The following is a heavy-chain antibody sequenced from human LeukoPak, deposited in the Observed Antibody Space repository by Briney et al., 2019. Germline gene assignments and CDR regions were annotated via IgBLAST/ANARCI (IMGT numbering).Heavy chain of an antibody. V-gene: IGHV3-23*01. CDR2: ISGSGGST. Sequence: GGSLRLSCAASGFTFSSYAMSWVRQAPGEGLEWVSAISGSGGSTYYADSVKGRFTISRDNSKNTLYLQINSLRAEDTAVYYCAKGVSYSSSWPVDYWGQGTLVTVSS. CDR3: AKGVSYSSSWPVDY. J-gene: IGHJ4*02. D-gene: IGHD6-13*01. CDR1: GFTFSSYA.